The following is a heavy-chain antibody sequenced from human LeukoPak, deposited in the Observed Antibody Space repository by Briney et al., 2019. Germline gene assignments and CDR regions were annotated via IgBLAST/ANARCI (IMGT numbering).Heavy chain of an antibody. D-gene: IGHD1-26*01. J-gene: IGHJ4*02. CDR2: IKPDGSEK. Sequence: GGSLRLPCAASGFTFSTYWMSWVRQAPGKGLQWVVNIKPDGSEKYYVDSVKGRFTISRDNAKNSVDLQMNSLRVEDTAVYYCARGQSWAFDFWGQGTLVTVSS. CDR3: ARGQSWAFDF. V-gene: IGHV3-7*05. CDR1: GFTFSTYW.